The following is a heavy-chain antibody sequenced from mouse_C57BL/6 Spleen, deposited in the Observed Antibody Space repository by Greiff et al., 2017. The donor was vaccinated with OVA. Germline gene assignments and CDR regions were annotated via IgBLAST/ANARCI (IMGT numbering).Heavy chain of an antibody. CDR2: INPYNGDT. Sequence: EVQVVESGPELVKPGDSVKISCKASGYSFTGYFMNWVMQSHGKSLEWIGRINPYNGDTFYNQKFKGKATLTVDKSSSTAHMELRSLTSEDSAVYYCARRGGSSYGDFDYWGQGTTLTVSS. V-gene: IGHV1-20*01. CDR3: ARRGGSSYGDFDY. J-gene: IGHJ2*01. D-gene: IGHD1-1*01. CDR1: GYSFTGYF.